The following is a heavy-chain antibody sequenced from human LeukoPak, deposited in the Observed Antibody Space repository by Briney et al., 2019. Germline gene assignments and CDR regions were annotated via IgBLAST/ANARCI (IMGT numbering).Heavy chain of an antibody. Sequence: ASVKVSCKASGYTFTSYGISWVRQAHGQGLEWMGWISAYNGNTNYAQKLQGRVTMTTDTSTSTAYMELRSLRSDDTAVYYCARDLGDSSSWYRRYYYYMDVWGKGTTVTVSS. V-gene: IGHV1-18*01. J-gene: IGHJ6*03. CDR1: GYTFTSYG. CDR2: ISAYNGNT. D-gene: IGHD6-13*01. CDR3: ARDLGDSSSWYRRYYYYMDV.